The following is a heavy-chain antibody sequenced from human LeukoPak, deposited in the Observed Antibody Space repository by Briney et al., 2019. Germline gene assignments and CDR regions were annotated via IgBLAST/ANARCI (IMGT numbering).Heavy chain of an antibody. J-gene: IGHJ4*02. V-gene: IGHV1-69*06. D-gene: IGHD3-22*01. CDR3: ARDPKDDTSGYYYFDY. Sequence: ASVKVSCKASGGTFSSYTISWVRQAPGQGLEWMGGFIPIFGTTNYAQNFQGRGTITADKSTSTVYMELSSLRSEDTAVYYCARDPKDDTSGYYYFDYWGQGTLVTVSS. CDR2: FIPIFGTT. CDR1: GGTFSSYT.